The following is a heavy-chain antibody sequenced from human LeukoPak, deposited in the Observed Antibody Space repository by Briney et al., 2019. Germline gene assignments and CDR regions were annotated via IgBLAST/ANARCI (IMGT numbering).Heavy chain of an antibody. CDR2: IYPGDSDT. V-gene: IGHV5-51*01. D-gene: IGHD3-22*01. CDR1: GYSFTTYW. Sequence: EESLKISCMGSGYSFTTYWIGWVRHMPGKGLEWMGIIYPGDSDTRYSPSFQGQVTISADKSISTAYLQWSSLKASDTAMYYCARRRSGYYFDYWGQGTLVTVSS. J-gene: IGHJ4*02. CDR3: ARRRSGYYFDY.